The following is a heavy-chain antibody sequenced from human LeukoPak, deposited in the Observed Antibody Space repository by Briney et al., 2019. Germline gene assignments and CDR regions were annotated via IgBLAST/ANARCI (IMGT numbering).Heavy chain of an antibody. CDR1: GFTFSSFG. CDR2: LSYDGRDK. J-gene: IGHJ4*02. Sequence: PGRSLRLSCAASGFTFSSFGMHWVRQAPGKGLEWVAVLSYDGRDKHDADSVKGRFTISRDNSKNTLYLQMNSLRAEDTAVYYCAKDTEPYSSKYILDSWGQGTLVTVSS. V-gene: IGHV3-30*18. CDR3: AKDTEPYSSKYILDS. D-gene: IGHD6-13*01.